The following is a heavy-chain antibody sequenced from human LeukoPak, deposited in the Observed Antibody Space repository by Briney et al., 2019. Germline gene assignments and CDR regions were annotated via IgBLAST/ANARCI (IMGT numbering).Heavy chain of an antibody. V-gene: IGHV3-23*01. CDR1: KFAFSSYA. J-gene: IGHJ4*02. CDR3: AKDRVRYCGGLFDY. D-gene: IGHD2-21*01. CDR2: ISGSGGST. Sequence: PGGSLRLSCAASKFAFSSYAMSWVRQAPGKGLEWVSAISGSGGSTYYADSVKGRFTISRDNSKNPLYLQMNSLRAEDTAVYYCAKDRVRYCGGLFDYWGQGTLVTVSS.